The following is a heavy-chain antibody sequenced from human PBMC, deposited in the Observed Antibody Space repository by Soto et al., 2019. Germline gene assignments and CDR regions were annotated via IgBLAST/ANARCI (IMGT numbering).Heavy chain of an antibody. D-gene: IGHD2-2*01. V-gene: IGHV3-33*01. CDR1: GFTFSSYG. Sequence: PGGSLRLSCAASGFTFSSYGMHWVRQAPGKGLEWVAVIWYDGSNKYYADSVKGRFTISRDNSENTLYLQMNSLRAEDTAVYYCGRLQGYCIDTRCSGQYALDVWGQGTTVTVSS. CDR2: IWYDGSNK. CDR3: GRLQGYCIDTRCSGQYALDV. J-gene: IGHJ6*02.